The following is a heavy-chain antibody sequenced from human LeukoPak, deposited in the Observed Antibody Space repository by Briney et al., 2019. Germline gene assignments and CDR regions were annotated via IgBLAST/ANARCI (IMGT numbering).Heavy chain of an antibody. CDR1: GFTFSSYG. V-gene: IGHV3-30*02. J-gene: IGHJ4*02. D-gene: IGHD6-13*01. CDR2: IRYDGSNK. CDR3: AKDFGIAAGGTGSLDY. Sequence: TGGSLRLSCAASGFTFSSYGMHWVRQAPGKGLEWVTFIRYDGSNKHYADSVKGRFTISRDNSKNTLYLQMNSLRAEDTAVYYCAKDFGIAAGGTGSLDYWGQGTLVTVSS.